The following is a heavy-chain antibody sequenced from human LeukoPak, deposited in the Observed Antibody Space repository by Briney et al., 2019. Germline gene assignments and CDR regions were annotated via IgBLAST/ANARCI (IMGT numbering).Heavy chain of an antibody. CDR2: IYPHDSYN. CDR1: GYSFTNYW. CDR3: ARRGGSLNYFDY. V-gene: IGHV5-51*01. Sequence: GESLKISCKGSGYSFTNYWIGWVRQMPGKGVEWMGIIYPHDSYNRYSPSFQGQVTISADKSISNAYLQWSSLQASDTAIYYCARRGGSLNYFDYWGQGTLVPVSS. D-gene: IGHD2-15*01. J-gene: IGHJ4*02.